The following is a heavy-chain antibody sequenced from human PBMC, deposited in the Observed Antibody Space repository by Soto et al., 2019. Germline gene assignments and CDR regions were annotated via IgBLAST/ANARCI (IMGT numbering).Heavy chain of an antibody. CDR1: GGSISNYY. D-gene: IGHD6-13*01. J-gene: IGHJ5*02. V-gene: IGHV4-59*01. CDR2: IYYTGST. CDR3: ARDRKIAAAGPGWFDP. Sequence: PSETLSLTCTVSGGSISNYYWSWIRQPPGKGLEWIGYIYYTGSTNYNPSLKSRVTISVDTSKNQFYLKLSSVTAADTAVYYCARDRKIAAAGPGWFDPWGQGTLVTVSS.